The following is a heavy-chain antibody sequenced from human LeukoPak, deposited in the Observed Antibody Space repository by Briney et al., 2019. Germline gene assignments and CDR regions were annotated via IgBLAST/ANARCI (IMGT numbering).Heavy chain of an antibody. J-gene: IGHJ4*02. Sequence: SETLSLTCTVSGGSISSYYLSWIRQPPGKGLECVGYIYYSGSTNDNRSPKSRVTISVVTSKNQFYLKLISVAGADTAMYYCARAMSIAARLQTIFDYWGQGTLVTVSS. V-gene: IGHV4-59*01. CDR3: ARAMSIAARLQTIFDY. CDR2: IYYSGST. CDR1: GGSISSYY. D-gene: IGHD6-6*01.